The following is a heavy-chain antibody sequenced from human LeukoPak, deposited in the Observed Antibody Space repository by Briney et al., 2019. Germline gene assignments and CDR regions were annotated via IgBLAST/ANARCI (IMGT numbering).Heavy chain of an antibody. V-gene: IGHV1-2*02. CDR3: AREPFDN. Sequence: ASVKVSCKASGYTFTGYYIHWVRQAPGQGLEWMGWINPNSGGTNYAQKFQGRVTMTRDTSITTAYMDLSRLRSDDTAVCYCAREPFDNWGQGTLVTVSS. CDR2: INPNSGGT. J-gene: IGHJ4*02. CDR1: GYTFTGYY.